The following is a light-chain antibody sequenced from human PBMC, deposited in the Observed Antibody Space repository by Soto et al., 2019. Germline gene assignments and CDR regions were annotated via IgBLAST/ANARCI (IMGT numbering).Light chain of an antibody. CDR1: QGINKF. CDR3: QQLTNFRLS. Sequence: IQLTQSPSSLSASVGDRVTITCRASQGINKFLAWYQQRPGKAPQLLVYGASTLQNGVPSRFSGCGSWTDFTLTISSLQPKDFATYYCQQLTNFRLSFGQGTKLYIK. J-gene: IGKJ2*01. V-gene: IGKV1-9*01. CDR2: GAS.